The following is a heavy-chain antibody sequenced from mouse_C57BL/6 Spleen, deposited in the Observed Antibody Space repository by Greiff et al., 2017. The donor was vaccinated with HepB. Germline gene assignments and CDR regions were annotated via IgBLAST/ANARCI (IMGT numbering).Heavy chain of an antibody. CDR2: IYPGNSDT. D-gene: IGHD1-1*01. Sequence: DVQLQESGTVLARPGASVKMSCKTSGYTFTSYWMHWVKQRPGQGLEWIGAIYPGNSDTSYNQKFKGKAKLTAVTSASTAYMELSSLTNEDSAVYYCTKIDYGSSYYFDYWGQGTTLTVSS. CDR3: TKIDYGSSYYFDY. CDR1: GYTFTSYW. J-gene: IGHJ2*01. V-gene: IGHV1-5*01.